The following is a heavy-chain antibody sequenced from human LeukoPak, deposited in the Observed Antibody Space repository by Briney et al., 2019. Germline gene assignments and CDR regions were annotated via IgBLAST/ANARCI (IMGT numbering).Heavy chain of an antibody. Sequence: GGSLRLSCAASGFTFSGYGMHWVRQAPGKGLEWVAVISYDGSNKYYADSVKGRFTISRDNSKNTLYLQMNSLRAEDTAVYWCAEDGGISTGYYYGVDVWGKGTTVTVSS. V-gene: IGHV3-30*18. J-gene: IGHJ6*04. CDR1: GFTFSGYG. CDR2: ISYDGSNK. CDR3: AEDGGISTGYYYGVDV. D-gene: IGHD3-16*01.